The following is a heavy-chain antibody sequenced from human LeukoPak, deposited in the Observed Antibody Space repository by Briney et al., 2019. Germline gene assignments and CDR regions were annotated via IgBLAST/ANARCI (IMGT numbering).Heavy chain of an antibody. CDR1: GGSISSYY. Sequence: SETLSLTCTVSGGSISSYYWSWIRQPPGKGLEYIGYISYSGSTNYNPSLKSRATISVDTSKNQFSLKLTSVTAADTAVYYCARHFGSAKNWFDPGGQGTLVTVSS. CDR2: ISYSGST. J-gene: IGHJ5*02. CDR3: ARHFGSAKNWFDP. D-gene: IGHD3-16*01. V-gene: IGHV4-59*08.